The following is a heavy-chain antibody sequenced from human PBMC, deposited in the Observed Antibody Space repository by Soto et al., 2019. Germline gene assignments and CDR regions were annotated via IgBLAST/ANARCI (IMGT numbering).Heavy chain of an antibody. V-gene: IGHV3-11*01. D-gene: IGHD1-26*01. J-gene: IGHJ4*02. CDR1: GFTFSNYY. CDR2: ISSTGRTI. CDR3: VKPMGVPPPYSFDF. Sequence: GGSLRLSCVASGFTFSNYYMSWIRQAPGKGLEWVSYISSTGRTIYYADSVKGRFTVSRDNAQNSLSLKLNSLRVEDTAVYYCVKPMGVPPPYSFDFWGQGTLVTVSS.